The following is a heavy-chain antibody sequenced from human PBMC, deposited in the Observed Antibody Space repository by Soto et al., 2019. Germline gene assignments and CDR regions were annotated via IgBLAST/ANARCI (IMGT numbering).Heavy chain of an antibody. J-gene: IGHJ3*02. D-gene: IGHD6-13*01. Sequence: PGGSLRLSCAAFGFTVSSNYMSWVRQAPGKGLEWVSVIYSGGSTYYADSVKGRFTISRHNSKNTLYLQMNSLRAEDTAVYYCARRQQLRKDAFDIWGQGTMVTVSS. CDR2: IYSGGST. CDR3: ARRQQLRKDAFDI. CDR1: GFTVSSNY. V-gene: IGHV3-53*04.